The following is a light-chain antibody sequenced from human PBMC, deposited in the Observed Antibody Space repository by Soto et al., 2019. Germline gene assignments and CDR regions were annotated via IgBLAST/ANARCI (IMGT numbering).Light chain of an antibody. V-gene: IGKV1-39*01. Sequence: DTQLTQSPSSLSASVGDRVTLTCRASQNIDIYLNWYQHKPGKAPKLLIHAASVLQSGVPSRFSGDGSGTEFTLTISSLQPEDFATYFCQQSYTTPPTFGLGTMVDI. CDR2: AAS. CDR3: QQSYTTPPT. CDR1: QNIDIY. J-gene: IGKJ1*01.